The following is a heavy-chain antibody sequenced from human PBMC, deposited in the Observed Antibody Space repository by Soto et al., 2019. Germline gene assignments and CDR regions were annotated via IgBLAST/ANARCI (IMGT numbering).Heavy chain of an antibody. CDR1: GGSISSSSYY. J-gene: IGHJ6*02. D-gene: IGHD3-3*01. CDR3: ATSSSRPPFTIFGVVPPFYGMDV. Sequence: QLQLQESGPGLVKPSETLSLTCTVSGGSISSSSYYWGWIRQPPGKGLEWIGSIYYSGSTYYNPSLKSRVTIPVVTSKNQFSLKLSSVTAADTAVYYCATSSSRPPFTIFGVVPPFYGMDVWGQGTTVTVSS. V-gene: IGHV4-39*01. CDR2: IYYSGST.